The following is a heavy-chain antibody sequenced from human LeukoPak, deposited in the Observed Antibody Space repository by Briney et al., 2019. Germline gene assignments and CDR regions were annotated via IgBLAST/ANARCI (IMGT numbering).Heavy chain of an antibody. Sequence: ASVKVSCKASGYTFTGYYMHWVRQATGQGLEWMGWMNPNSGNTGYAQKFQGRVTMTRNTSISTAYMELSSLRSEDTAVYYCAMSDMVRGVIIFGYWGQGTLVTVSS. V-gene: IGHV1-8*02. CDR3: AMSDMVRGVIIFGY. CDR1: GYTFTGYY. J-gene: IGHJ4*02. D-gene: IGHD3-10*01. CDR2: MNPNSGNT.